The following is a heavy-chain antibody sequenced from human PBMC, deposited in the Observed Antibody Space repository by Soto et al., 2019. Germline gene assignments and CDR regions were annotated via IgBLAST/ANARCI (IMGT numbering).Heavy chain of an antibody. CDR1: GFIFSTYW. J-gene: IGHJ4*02. V-gene: IGHV3-7*01. CDR3: AKTPLRVGPIDY. D-gene: IGHD2-15*01. CDR2: IKKDGSEK. Sequence: PGGSLRLSCAASGFIFSTYWMSWVRQAPGKGLEWVANIKKDGSEKYYVDSVKGRFTISRDNAKNSLYLQMNSLRAEDTAVYYCAKTPLRVGPIDYWGQGTLVTVSS.